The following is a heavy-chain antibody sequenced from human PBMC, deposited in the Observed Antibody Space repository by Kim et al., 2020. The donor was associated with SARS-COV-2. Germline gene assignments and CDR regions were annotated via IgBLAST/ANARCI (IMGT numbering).Heavy chain of an antibody. D-gene: IGHD6-13*01. V-gene: IGHV3-21*01. Sequence: GGSLRLSCVASGFTFSSYSMNWVRQAPGKGLEWVSSISSSSNYIYYADSLKGRFTISRDNAKNSLFLQMNSLRAEDTAVYYCARGYRSTFGYWGHGALV. J-gene: IGHJ4*01. CDR1: GFTFSSYS. CDR3: ARGYRSTFGY. CDR2: ISSSSNYI.